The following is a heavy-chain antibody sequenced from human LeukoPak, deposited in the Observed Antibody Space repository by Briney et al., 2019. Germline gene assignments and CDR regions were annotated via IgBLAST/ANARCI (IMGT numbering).Heavy chain of an antibody. D-gene: IGHD3-10*01. J-gene: IGHJ5*02. CDR3: TRKLLWSNWFDP. Sequence: PGGSLRLSCAASGFTFSGSAMHWVRQASGKGLEWVGRIRSKANSYATAYAASVKGRFTISRDDSKNTAYLQMNSLKTEDTAVYYCTRKLLWSNWFDPWGQGTLVTVSS. CDR1: GFTFSGSA. V-gene: IGHV3-73*01. CDR2: IRSKANSYAT.